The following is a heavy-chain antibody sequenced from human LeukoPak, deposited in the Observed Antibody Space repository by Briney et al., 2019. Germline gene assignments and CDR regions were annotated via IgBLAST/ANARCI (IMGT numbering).Heavy chain of an antibody. Sequence: SETLSLTCTVSGGSIIRSSSYRGWIRQPPGKGLEWIGSIFNSGSTYYNPSLKSRLSISVDTSKNQFSLKLSSVTAADTAVYYCARDGSGSGSPFDYWGQGTLVTVFS. D-gene: IGHD3-10*01. CDR2: IFNSGST. CDR3: ARDGSGSGSPFDY. CDR1: GGSIIRSSSY. J-gene: IGHJ4*02. V-gene: IGHV4-39*07.